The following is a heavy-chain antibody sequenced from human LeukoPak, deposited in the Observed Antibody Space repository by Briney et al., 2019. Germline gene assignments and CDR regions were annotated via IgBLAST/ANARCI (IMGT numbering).Heavy chain of an antibody. D-gene: IGHD1-14*01. CDR2: MNPNSGNT. J-gene: IGHJ4*02. CDR3: ASSKYKEGIFDY. Sequence: ASVKVSCKASGYTFTSYDINWVRQATGQGLEWMGWMNPNSGNTGHAQKFQGRVTITADKSTSTAYMELSSLRSEDTAVYYCASSKYKEGIFDYWGQGTLVTVSS. V-gene: IGHV1-8*03. CDR1: GYTFTSYD.